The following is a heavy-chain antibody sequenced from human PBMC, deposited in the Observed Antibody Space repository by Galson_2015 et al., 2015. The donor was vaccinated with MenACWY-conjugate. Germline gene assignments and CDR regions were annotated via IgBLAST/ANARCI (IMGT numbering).Heavy chain of an antibody. CDR2: ISTTGGTT. D-gene: IGHD3-10*01. Sequence: RLSCAASGLTFSSYAMSWVRQAPGKGLEWVSSISTTGGTTYYADSVKGRFTISRDNSKNTLYLQMNSLRAGDTAVYYCAQGAGSRWFDPWGQGTLVIVSS. J-gene: IGHJ5*02. CDR1: GLTFSSYA. V-gene: IGHV3-23*01. CDR3: AQGAGSRWFDP.